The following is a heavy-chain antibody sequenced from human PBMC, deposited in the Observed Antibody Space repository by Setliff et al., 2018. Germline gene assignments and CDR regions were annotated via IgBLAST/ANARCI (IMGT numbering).Heavy chain of an antibody. V-gene: IGHV3-30*18. D-gene: IGHD6-13*01. CDR3: AKWAHSSSWYTLGY. Sequence: LRLSCAASGFTFSSYGMHWVRQAPGKGLEWVAVISYDGSSKYYADSVKGRFTISRDNSKNTLYLQMNSLRAEDTAVYYCAKWAHSSSWYTLGYWGQGTLVTVSS. CDR1: GFTFSSYG. J-gene: IGHJ4*02. CDR2: ISYDGSSK.